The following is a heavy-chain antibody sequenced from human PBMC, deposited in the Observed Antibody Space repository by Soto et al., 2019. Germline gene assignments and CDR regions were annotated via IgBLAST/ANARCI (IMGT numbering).Heavy chain of an antibody. D-gene: IGHD5-12*01. J-gene: IGHJ4*02. Sequence: PSETLSLTCTVSGGSISSGDYYWSWIRQPPGKGLEWIGYIYYSGSTYYNPSLKSRVTISVDTSKNQFSLKLSSVTAADTAVYYCARERGEMATIRSVFDYWGQGTLVTVSS. CDR3: ARERGEMATIRSVFDY. V-gene: IGHV4-30-4*01. CDR2: IYYSGST. CDR1: GGSISSGDYY.